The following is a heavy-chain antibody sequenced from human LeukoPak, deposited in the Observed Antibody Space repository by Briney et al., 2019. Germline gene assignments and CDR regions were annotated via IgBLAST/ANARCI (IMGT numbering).Heavy chain of an antibody. CDR2: IYYSGST. CDR1: GGSISSRSYY. CDR3: ARWPDYYDSSGYTRFFDY. V-gene: IGHV4-39*01. Sequence: PSETLFLTCTVSGGSISSRSYYWGWIRQPPGKGLEWIGSIYYSGSTYYNPSLKSRVTISVDTSKNQFSLKLSSVTAADTAVYYCARWPDYYDSSGYTRFFDYWGQGTLVTVSS. D-gene: IGHD3-22*01. J-gene: IGHJ4*02.